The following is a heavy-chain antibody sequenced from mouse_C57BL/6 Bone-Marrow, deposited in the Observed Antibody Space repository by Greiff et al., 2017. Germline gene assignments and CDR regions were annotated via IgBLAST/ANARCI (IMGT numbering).Heavy chain of an antibody. D-gene: IGHD2-4*01. CDR3: ARYNYYDYGESY. J-gene: IGHJ3*01. Sequence: DVKLVESGGGLVQPGGSLSLSCAASGFTFTDYYMSWVRQPPGKALEWLGFIRNKANGYTTEYSLSVKGRFTTSRDTSQSILYLQMNALRADDSATYYCARYNYYDYGESYWGQGTLVTVSA. CDR2: IRNKANGYTT. CDR1: GFTFTDYY. V-gene: IGHV7-3*01.